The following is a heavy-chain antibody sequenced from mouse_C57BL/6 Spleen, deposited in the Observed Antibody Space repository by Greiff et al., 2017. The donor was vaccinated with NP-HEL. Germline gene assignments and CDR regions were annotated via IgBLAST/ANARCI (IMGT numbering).Heavy chain of an antibody. V-gene: IGHV1-72*01. CDR3: AREGYYYGSSPFAD. D-gene: IGHD1-1*01. J-gene: IGHJ3*01. CDR2: IDPNGGGT. CDR1: GFTFTSYW. Sequence: QVQLQQPGAELVKPGASVKLSCTASGFTFTSYWMSWVKQTPGRGLEWIGRIDPNGGGTKYNEKFKSKSTLTGDKPSSTAYMQLSSLTSEDSAVYYWAREGYYYGSSPFADWGQGTLVTVSA.